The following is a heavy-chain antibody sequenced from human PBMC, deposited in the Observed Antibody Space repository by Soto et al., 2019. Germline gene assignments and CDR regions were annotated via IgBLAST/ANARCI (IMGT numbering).Heavy chain of an antibody. CDR1: GYTFTGYY. CDR2: INPNSGGT. J-gene: IGHJ4*02. Sequence: SSVKVSCKASGYTFTGYYMHWVRQAPGQGLEWMGWINPNSGGTNYAQKFQGRVTMTRDTSISTAYMELSRLRSDDTAVYYCARYRIQLWYRIFDYRGQGTTVTVSS. V-gene: IGHV1-2*02. D-gene: IGHD5-18*01. CDR3: ARYRIQLWYRIFDY.